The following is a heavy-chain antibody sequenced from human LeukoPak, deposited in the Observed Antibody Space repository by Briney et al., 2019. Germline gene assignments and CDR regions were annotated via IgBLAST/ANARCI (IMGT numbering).Heavy chain of an antibody. CDR3: AKRGDVLRFLEWLLLDYFDY. Sequence: GGSLRLSCAASGFTFSSYAMSWVRQAPGKGLEWVSAISGSGSSTYYADSVKGRFTISRDNSKNTLYLQMNSLRAEDTAVYYCAKRGDVLRFLEWLLLDYFDYWGQGTLVTVSS. CDR2: ISGSGSST. D-gene: IGHD3-3*01. CDR1: GFTFSSYA. J-gene: IGHJ4*02. V-gene: IGHV3-23*01.